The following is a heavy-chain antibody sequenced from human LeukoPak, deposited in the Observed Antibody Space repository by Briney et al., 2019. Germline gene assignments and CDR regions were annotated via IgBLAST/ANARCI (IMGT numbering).Heavy chain of an antibody. D-gene: IGHD3-3*01. CDR3: ARPARDDFWSGSFDY. J-gene: IGHJ4*02. CDR1: GGSFSGYY. CDR2: INHSGST. V-gene: IGHV4-34*01. Sequence: SETLSLTCAVYGGSFSGYYWSWIRQPPGKGLEWIGEINHSGSTNYNPSLKSRVTISVDTSKNQFSLKLGSVTAADTAVYYCARPARDDFWSGSFDYWGQGTLVTVSS.